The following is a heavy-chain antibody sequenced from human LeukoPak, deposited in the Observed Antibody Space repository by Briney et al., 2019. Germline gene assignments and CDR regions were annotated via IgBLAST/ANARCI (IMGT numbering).Heavy chain of an antibody. V-gene: IGHV7-4-1*02. CDR3: ARPYKRSVVAATPGY. CDR1: GYTFTSYA. CDR2: INTNTGNP. Sequence: ASVKVSCKASGYTFTSYAVNWVRQAPGQGLEWMGWINTNTGNPTYAQGFTGRFVFSLDTSVSTAYLQISSLKAEDTAVYYCARPYKRSVVAATPGYWGQGTLVTVSS. J-gene: IGHJ4*02. D-gene: IGHD2-15*01.